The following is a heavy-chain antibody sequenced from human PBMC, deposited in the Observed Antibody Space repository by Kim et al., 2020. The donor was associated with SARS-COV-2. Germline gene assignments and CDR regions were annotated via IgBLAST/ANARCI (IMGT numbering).Heavy chain of an antibody. CDR3: AKDLADGEVRGVIPPDFDY. D-gene: IGHD3-10*01. V-gene: IGHV3-30*18. CDR2: ISYDGSNK. J-gene: IGHJ4*02. CDR1: GFTFSSYG. Sequence: GGSLRLSCAASGFTFSSYGMHWVRQAPGKGLEWVAVISYDGSNKYYADSVKGRFTISRDNSKNTLYLQMNSLRAEDTAVYYCAKDLADGEVRGVIPPDFDYWGQGTLVTVSS.